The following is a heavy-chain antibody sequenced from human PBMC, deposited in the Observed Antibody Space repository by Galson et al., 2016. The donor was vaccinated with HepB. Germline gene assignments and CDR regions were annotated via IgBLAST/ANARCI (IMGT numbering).Heavy chain of an antibody. D-gene: IGHD3-10*01. CDR3: TRDLDYYGADPPPPTDYYGTDV. Sequence: SVKVSCKASGYTFTSYYVHWVRQAPGQGLDWMGIINPPSGRTRYAQKFQGRLTLTGDTSANIVYMELSRLRSEDTATYYCTRDLDYYGADPPPPTDYYGTDVWGQGTTVTVS. CDR1: GYTFTSYY. V-gene: IGHV1-46*01. CDR2: INPPSGRT. J-gene: IGHJ6*02.